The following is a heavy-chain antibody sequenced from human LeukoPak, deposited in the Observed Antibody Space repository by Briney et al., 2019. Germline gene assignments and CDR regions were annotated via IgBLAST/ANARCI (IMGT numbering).Heavy chain of an antibody. CDR1: GYTFTSYG. CDR2: ISAYNGNT. CDR3: ARRRGSGSPIGGWFDP. Sequence: ASVKVSCKPSGYTFTSYGISWVRQAPGQGLEWMGWISAYNGNTNYAQKFQGRVTMTTDTSTSTAYMDLRGLRSDDTAVYYCARRRGSGSPIGGWFDPWGQGTLVTVSS. D-gene: IGHD1-26*01. V-gene: IGHV1-18*01. J-gene: IGHJ5*02.